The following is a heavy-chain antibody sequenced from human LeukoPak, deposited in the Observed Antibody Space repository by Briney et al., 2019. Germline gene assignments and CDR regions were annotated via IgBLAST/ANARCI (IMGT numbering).Heavy chain of an antibody. V-gene: IGHV4-39*07. CDR1: GGSINSSPYY. J-gene: IGHJ3*02. CDR3: ARVDFPDAFDI. Sequence: PETLSLTCSVSGGSINSSPYYWAWIRQPPGKGLEWIGSISHSGTTYYSPSLESRVTVSQDASENRFSLILTSLTVADTAVYYCARVDFPDAFDIWGQGTRVTVSS. CDR2: ISHSGTT.